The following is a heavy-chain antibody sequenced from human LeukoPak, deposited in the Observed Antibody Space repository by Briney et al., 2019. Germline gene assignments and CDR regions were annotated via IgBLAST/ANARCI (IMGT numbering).Heavy chain of an antibody. D-gene: IGHD6-19*01. CDR2: IYYSGST. J-gene: IGHJ4*02. Sequence: SETLSLTCTVSGGSISSYYWSWIRQPPGKGLEWIGYIYYSGSTNYNPSLKSRVTISVDTSKNQFSLKLSSVTAADTAVYYCARAPGLVWDSGWFYYFDYWGQGTLVTVSS. V-gene: IGHV4-59*01. CDR1: GGSISSYY. CDR3: ARAPGLVWDSGWFYYFDY.